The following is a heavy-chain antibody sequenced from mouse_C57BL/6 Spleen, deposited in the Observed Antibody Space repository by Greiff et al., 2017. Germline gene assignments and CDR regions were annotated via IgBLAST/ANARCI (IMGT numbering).Heavy chain of an antibody. V-gene: IGHV1-64*01. Sequence: QVQLQQSGAELVKPGASVKLSCKASGYTFTSYWMHWVKQRPGQGLEWIGMIHPNSGSTNYNEKFKSKATLTVDKSSSTAYMQLSSLTSEDSAVYYSARSGCYYGSNYYFDYWGQGTTLTVSS. J-gene: IGHJ2*01. CDR2: IHPNSGST. D-gene: IGHD1-1*01. CDR3: ARSGCYYGSNYYFDY. CDR1: GYTFTSYW.